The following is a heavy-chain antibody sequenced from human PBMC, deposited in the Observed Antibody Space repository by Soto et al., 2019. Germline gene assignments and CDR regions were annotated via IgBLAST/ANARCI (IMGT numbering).Heavy chain of an antibody. Sequence: NPSEILSLTCSVSGGSISSFTYYWGWIRQPPGKGLEWIGTVYYNENTYYNPSLKSRVTITVDTAKNQFSLNLRSVTAADTAMYFCARRERYYGSPGWFDPWGPGTLVTVSS. D-gene: IGHD3-10*01. CDR2: VYYNENT. J-gene: IGHJ5*02. CDR1: GGSISSFTYY. V-gene: IGHV4-39*01. CDR3: ARRERYYGSPGWFDP.